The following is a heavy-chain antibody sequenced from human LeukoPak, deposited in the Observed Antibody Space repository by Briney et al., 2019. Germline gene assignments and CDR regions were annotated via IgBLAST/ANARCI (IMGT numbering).Heavy chain of an antibody. D-gene: IGHD6-19*01. CDR3: ERDPSEYEYNRGWYRDF. CDR2: INLNGDET. V-gene: IGHV3-23*01. CDR1: GFTFSNYG. J-gene: IGHJ4*02. Sequence: GGSLRLSCEASGFTFSNYGMAWFRQAPGKGLEWVSTINLNGDETHYADSVEGRFTISRDNSKSTLALRMSSLRVEDTAVYYCERDPSEYEYNRGWYRDFWGQGSQVIVSS.